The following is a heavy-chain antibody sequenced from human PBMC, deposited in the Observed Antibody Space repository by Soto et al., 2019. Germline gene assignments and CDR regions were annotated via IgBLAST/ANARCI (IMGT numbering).Heavy chain of an antibody. V-gene: IGHV4-34*01. J-gene: IGHJ6*03. Sequence: SETLSLTCAVYGGSFSGYYWSWIRQPPGKGLEWIGEINHSGSTNYNPSLKSRVTISVDTSKNQFSLKLSSVTAADTAVYYCAREPPGYTYYYYMDVWGKGTTVTVSS. CDR1: GGSFSGYY. D-gene: IGHD3-9*01. CDR2: INHSGST. CDR3: AREPPGYTYYYYMDV.